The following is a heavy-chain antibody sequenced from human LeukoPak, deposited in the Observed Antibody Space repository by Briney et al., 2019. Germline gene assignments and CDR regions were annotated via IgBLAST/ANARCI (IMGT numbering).Heavy chain of an antibody. Sequence: KPSETLSLTCTVSGGSIFSYYWSWIRQPPGKGLEWMGYIYYSGSTNYNPPLKSRVTISVDTSKNQFSLRVSSVTAADTAVYYCARHLNNCGDDCYIFDYWGPGTLVTVSS. J-gene: IGHJ4*02. CDR1: GGSIFSYY. CDR3: ARHLNNCGDDCYIFDY. V-gene: IGHV4-59*08. D-gene: IGHD2-21*01. CDR2: IYYSGST.